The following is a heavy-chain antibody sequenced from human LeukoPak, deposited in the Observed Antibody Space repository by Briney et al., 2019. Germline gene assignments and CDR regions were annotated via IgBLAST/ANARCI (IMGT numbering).Heavy chain of an antibody. J-gene: IGHJ3*01. CDR3: GRLGYSYAYAD. D-gene: IGHD3-16*01. CDR2: IKGDGSPK. CDR1: GFTFTNYW. Sequence: GGLLRLSCAASGFTFTNYWMGWVRQAPGKGLEWVANIKGDGSPKFYVDSIEGRFTISRDNAKISLYLQMNSLRAEDTAVYYCGRLGYSYAYADRGQ. V-gene: IGHV3-7*04.